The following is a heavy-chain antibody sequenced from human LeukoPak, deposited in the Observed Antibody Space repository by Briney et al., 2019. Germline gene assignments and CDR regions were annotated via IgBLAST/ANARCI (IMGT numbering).Heavy chain of an antibody. CDR2: ISYDGSNK. J-gene: IGHJ4*02. CDR3: ARDYYDSSGPFDY. Sequence: GGSLRLSCAASGFTFSSYAMHWVRQAPGKGLEWVAVISYDGSNKYYADSVKGRFTISRDNSKNTLYLQMNSLRAEDTAVYYCARDYYDSSGPFDYWGQGTLVTVSS. D-gene: IGHD3-22*01. V-gene: IGHV3-30-3*01. CDR1: GFTFSSYA.